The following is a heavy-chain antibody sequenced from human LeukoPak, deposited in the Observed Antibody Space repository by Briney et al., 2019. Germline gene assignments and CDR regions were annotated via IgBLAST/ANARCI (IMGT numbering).Heavy chain of an antibody. CDR3: ARTWGSGSYYNAVIWFDP. CDR1: GGSISSSSYY. CDR2: IYYSGST. V-gene: IGHV4-39*07. Sequence: SETLSLTCTVSGGSISSSSYYWGWIRQPPGKGLEWIGSIYYSGSTYYNPSLKSRVTISVDTSKNQFSLKLSSVTAADTAVYYCARTWGSGSYYNAVIWFDPWGQGTLVTVSS. J-gene: IGHJ5*02. D-gene: IGHD3-10*01.